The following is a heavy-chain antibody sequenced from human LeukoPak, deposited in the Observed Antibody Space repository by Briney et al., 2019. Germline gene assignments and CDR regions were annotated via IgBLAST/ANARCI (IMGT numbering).Heavy chain of an antibody. V-gene: IGHV1-18*01. J-gene: IGHJ4*02. CDR1: GYTFTSYG. Sequence: ASVKVSCKASGYTFTSYGISWVRQAPGQGLEWMGWISAYNGNTNYAQKLQGRVTMTTDTSTSTAYMELRSLRSDDTAVYYCARDSISFRDCSGGSCYRPPFDYWGQGTLVTVSS. D-gene: IGHD2-15*01. CDR3: ARDSISFRDCSGGSCYRPPFDY. CDR2: ISAYNGNT.